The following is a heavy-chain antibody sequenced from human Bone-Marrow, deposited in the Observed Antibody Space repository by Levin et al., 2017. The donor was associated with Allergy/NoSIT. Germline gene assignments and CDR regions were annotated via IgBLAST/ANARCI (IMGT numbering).Heavy chain of an antibody. J-gene: IGHJ6*02. D-gene: IGHD6-6*01. CDR1: GGSISSSSYY. Sequence: PSETLSLTCTVSGGSISSSSYYWGWIRQPPGKGLEWIGSIYYSGSTYYNPSLKSRVTISVDTSKNQFSLKLSSVTAADTAVYYCASDYSSLFSPYYYGMDVWGQGTTVTVSS. V-gene: IGHV4-39*01. CDR2: IYYSGST. CDR3: ASDYSSLFSPYYYGMDV.